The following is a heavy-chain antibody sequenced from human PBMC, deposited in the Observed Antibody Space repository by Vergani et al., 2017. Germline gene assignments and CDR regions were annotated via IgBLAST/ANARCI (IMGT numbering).Heavy chain of an antibody. V-gene: IGHV3-30*18. CDR3: AKQYFVSGNYLFDY. CDR2: ISNDGGNK. D-gene: IGHD3-10*01. Sequence: QVQLVESGGNVVQSGTSLRLSCAASGVRFGSYGMHWVRQSPGKGREWVAVISNDGGNKYYADSVKGRFTIYKDNTVDMLSLQMNNLRTEDTAVYYCAKQYFVSGNYLFDYWGQGTLVTVSS. J-gene: IGHJ4*02. CDR1: GVRFGSYG.